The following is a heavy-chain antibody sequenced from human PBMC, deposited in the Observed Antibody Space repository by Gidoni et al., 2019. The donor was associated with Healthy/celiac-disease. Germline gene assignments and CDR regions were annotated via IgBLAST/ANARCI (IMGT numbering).Heavy chain of an antibody. CDR1: GFTFSSYG. Sequence: QLVESGGGVVHPGRSLRLSCAASGFTFSSYGIHWVRQAPGKGLEWVAVISYDGSNKYYADSVKGRFTISRDNSKNTPYLQMNSLRAEDTAVYYCAEGYCSGGSCLEAFDIWGQGTMVTVSS. CDR3: AEGYCSGGSCLEAFDI. J-gene: IGHJ3*02. CDR2: ISYDGSNK. D-gene: IGHD2-15*01. V-gene: IGHV3-30*18.